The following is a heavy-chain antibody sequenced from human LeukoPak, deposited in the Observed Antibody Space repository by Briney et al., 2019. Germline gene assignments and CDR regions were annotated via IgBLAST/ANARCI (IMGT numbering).Heavy chain of an antibody. CDR3: ARPGATFQFDY. J-gene: IGHJ4*02. D-gene: IGHD1-26*01. CDR2: SSISTRTT. CDR1: GFTFSTYS. V-gene: IGHV3-48*01. Sequence: GGSLRLSCAASGFTFSTYSMNWVRQAPGKGLEWISYSSISTRTTYYADSVKGRFTISRDNAKNSLYLQMNSLRAEDTAVYYCARPGATFQFDYWGQGTLVTVSS.